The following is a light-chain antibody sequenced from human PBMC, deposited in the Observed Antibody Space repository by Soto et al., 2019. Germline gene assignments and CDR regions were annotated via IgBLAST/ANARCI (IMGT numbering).Light chain of an antibody. CDR2: GAS. V-gene: IGKV3-20*01. Sequence: EIVLTQSPGTLSLSPGERATLSCRASQSVSSSYLAWYQQKPGQAPRLLIHGASSRDTGIPDRFSGSGSGTDFTLTISRLEPEDFAVYYCQQYGSSGTFGQGTKVDIK. J-gene: IGKJ1*01. CDR1: QSVSSSY. CDR3: QQYGSSGT.